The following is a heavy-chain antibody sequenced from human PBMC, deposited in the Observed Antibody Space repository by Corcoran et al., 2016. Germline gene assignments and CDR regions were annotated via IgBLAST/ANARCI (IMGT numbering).Heavy chain of an antibody. J-gene: IGHJ6*02. D-gene: IGHD3-22*01. CDR2: IIPIFGTA. Sequence: QVQLVQSGAEVKKPGSSVKVSCRASGGTFSSYAISWVRQAPGQGLEWMGGIIPIFGTANYARKFQGRVTITADKSTSTAYMELSSLRSEDTAVYYCAYYYDSSGYYYHYGMDVWGQGTTVTVSS. V-gene: IGHV1-69*06. CDR1: GGTFSSYA. CDR3: AYYYDSSGYYYHYGMDV.